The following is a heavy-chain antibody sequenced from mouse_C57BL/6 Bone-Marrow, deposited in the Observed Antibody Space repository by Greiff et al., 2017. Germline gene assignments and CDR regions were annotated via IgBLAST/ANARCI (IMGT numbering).Heavy chain of an antibody. CDR3: TTITTVVAYWYFDV. CDR2: IDPENGDT. Sequence: EVMLVESGAELVRPGASVKLSCTASGFNIKDDYMHWVKQRPEKGLEWIGWIDPENGDTEYASKFQGKATITADTSSNTAYLQLSSLTSEDTAVYYCTTITTVVAYWYFDVWGTGTTVTVSS. D-gene: IGHD1-1*01. V-gene: IGHV14-4*01. J-gene: IGHJ1*03. CDR1: GFNIKDDY.